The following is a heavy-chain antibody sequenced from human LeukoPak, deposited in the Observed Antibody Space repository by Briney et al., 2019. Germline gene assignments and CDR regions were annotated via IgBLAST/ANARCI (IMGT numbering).Heavy chain of an antibody. D-gene: IGHD3-10*01. V-gene: IGHV1-69*01. J-gene: IGHJ4*02. CDR3: ARDAGGGWFGELLYLY. CDR1: GFTFSSYA. CDR2: IIPIFGTA. Sequence: GGSLRLSCAASGFTFSSYAISWVRQAPGQGLEWMGGIIPIFGTANYAQKFQGRVTITADESTSTAYMELSSLRSEDTAVYYCARDAGGGWFGELLYLYWGQGTLVTVSS.